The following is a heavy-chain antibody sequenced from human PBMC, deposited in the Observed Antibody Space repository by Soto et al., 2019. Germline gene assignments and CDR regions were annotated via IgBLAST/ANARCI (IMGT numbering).Heavy chain of an antibody. Sequence: NPSETLSLTCTVSGGSFGSSAYYWGWIRRAPGKGLEWIGSINSSGSTFSNPSLKSRVTLSVDTSKNQFSLKLTSVTAADTALYYCSSRAPEGFDPWGQGPLVTVYS. V-gene: IGHV4-39*01. CDR2: INSSGST. CDR1: GGSFGSSAYY. CDR3: SSRAPEGFDP. J-gene: IGHJ5*02.